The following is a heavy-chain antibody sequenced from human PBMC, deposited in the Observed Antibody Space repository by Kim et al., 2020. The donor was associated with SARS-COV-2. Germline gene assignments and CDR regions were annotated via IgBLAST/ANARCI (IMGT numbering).Heavy chain of an antibody. J-gene: IGHJ4*02. CDR2: IYYSGST. CDR1: GGSISSSSYY. D-gene: IGHD2-21*01. CDR3: ASFCGGDCYGGSGFDY. V-gene: IGHV4-39*01. Sequence: SETLSLTCTVPGGSISSSSYYWGWIRQPPGKGLEWIGSIYYSGSTYYNPPLKSRVTISADTSKNQFSLKLSSVTAADTALYYCASFCGGDCYGGSGFDYWGQGTLVTVSS.